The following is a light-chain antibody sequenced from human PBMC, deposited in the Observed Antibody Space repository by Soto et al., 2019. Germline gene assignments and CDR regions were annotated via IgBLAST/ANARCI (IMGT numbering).Light chain of an antibody. CDR1: SSNIGSNT. V-gene: IGLV1-44*01. J-gene: IGLJ3*02. CDR2: SNN. CDR3: AAWDDSLNGFWA. Sequence: QSVLTQPPSASVTPGQRVTISCSGSSSNIGSNTVNWYQQLPGTAPKLLLYSNNQRPSGVPDRFSGSKSGTSASLAISGLQSEDEADYYCAAWDDSLNGFWAFGGGTKLTVL.